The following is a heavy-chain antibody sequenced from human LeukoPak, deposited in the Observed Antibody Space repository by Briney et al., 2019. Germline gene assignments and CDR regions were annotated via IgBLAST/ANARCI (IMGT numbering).Heavy chain of an antibody. D-gene: IGHD1-1*01. J-gene: IGHJ6*02. CDR1: GFTVSSNY. CDR3: ARTRWNDLVNYWYGVDV. Sequence: PGGSLRLSCSASGFTVSSNYMSWVRRAPGKGLEWVAIIYSDRRTFYAVSVKGRFTISRDNSKNTLYLQMNSLRAEDTAVYYCARTRWNDLVNYWYGVDVWGQGTTVTVSS. V-gene: IGHV3-66*01. CDR2: IYSDRRT.